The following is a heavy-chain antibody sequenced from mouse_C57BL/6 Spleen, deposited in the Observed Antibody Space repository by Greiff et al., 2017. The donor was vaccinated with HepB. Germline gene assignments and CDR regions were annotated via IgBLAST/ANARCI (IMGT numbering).Heavy chain of an antibody. V-gene: IGHV5-17*01. CDR1: GFTFSDYG. D-gene: IGHD3-2*02. J-gene: IGHJ3*01. CDR3: ARGGSSGFAY. CDR2: ISSGSSTI. Sequence: EVKLMESGGGLVKPGGSLKLSCAASGFTFSDYGMHWVRQAPEKGLEWVAYISSGSSTIYYADTVKGRFTISRDNAKNTLFLQMTSLRSEETAMYYCARGGSSGFAYWGQGTLVTVSA.